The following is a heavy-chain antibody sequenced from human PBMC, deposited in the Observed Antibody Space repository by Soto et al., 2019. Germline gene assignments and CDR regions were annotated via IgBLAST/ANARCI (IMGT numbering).Heavy chain of an antibody. CDR2: IIPIFGTA. V-gene: IGHV1-69*05. D-gene: IGHD3-9*01. J-gene: IGHJ4*02. Sequence: ASVKVSCKASGGTFSSYAISWVRQAPGQGLEWMGGIIPIFGTANYAQKLQGRVTMTTDTSTSTAYMELRSLRSDDTAVYYCARESWRYYDILTGYYPLGYWGQGTLVTVSS. CDR1: GGTFSSYA. CDR3: ARESWRYYDILTGYYPLGY.